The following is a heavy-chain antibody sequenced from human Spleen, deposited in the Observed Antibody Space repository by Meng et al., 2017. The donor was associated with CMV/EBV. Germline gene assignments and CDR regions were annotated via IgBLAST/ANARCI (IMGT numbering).Heavy chain of an antibody. CDR2: IRYDGRNK. D-gene: IGHD2-21*01. CDR3: AKSDMAVSAMVWGGFDY. Sequence: GESLKISCAASGFSFSNYGMHWVRQAPGKGLQWVAFIRYDGRNKKYADSVKGRITISRDNSKSTVFLQMNSLRSEDTAVYYCAKSDMAVSAMVWGGFDYWGQGTLVTVSS. CDR1: GFSFSNYG. J-gene: IGHJ4*02. V-gene: IGHV3-30*02.